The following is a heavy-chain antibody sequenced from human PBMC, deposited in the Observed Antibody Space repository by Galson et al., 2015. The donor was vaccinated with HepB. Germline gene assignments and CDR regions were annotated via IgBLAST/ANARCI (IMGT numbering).Heavy chain of an antibody. Sequence: CAISGDSVSSNSATWNWVRQSPSRGLEWLGRTYYRSKWYNDYAVSVKSRITINADTSKNQFSLQLNSVTPEDTAVYYCARERDIQLWLSGKVVIDTLGGFDIWGQGTMVTVSS. CDR1: GDSVSSNSAT. V-gene: IGHV6-1*01. CDR2: TYYRSKWYN. J-gene: IGHJ3*02. CDR3: ARERDIQLWLSGKVVIDTLGGFDI. D-gene: IGHD5-18*01.